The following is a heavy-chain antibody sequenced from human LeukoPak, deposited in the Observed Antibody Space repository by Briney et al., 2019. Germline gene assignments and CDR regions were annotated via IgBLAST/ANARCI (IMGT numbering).Heavy chain of an antibody. J-gene: IGHJ3*01. V-gene: IGHV3-23*01. D-gene: IGHD3-22*01. CDR1: GFTFSTYA. Sequence: GSLRLSCTASGFTFSTYAMTWVRQAPGKGLDWVSAIGASGADTYYADSAKGRFTVSRDNSKNTLYLQMCSLRADDTAVYAKRPRDSSGYYLGAFDGWGQGTTVTVSS. CDR2: IGASGADT. CDR3: RPRDSSGYYLGAFDG.